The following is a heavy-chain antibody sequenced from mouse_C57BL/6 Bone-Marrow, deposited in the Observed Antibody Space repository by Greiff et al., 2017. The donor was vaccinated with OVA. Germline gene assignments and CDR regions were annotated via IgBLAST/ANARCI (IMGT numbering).Heavy chain of an antibody. CDR3: ARFYEGYNWYFDV. CDR2: IDPNSGGT. J-gene: IGHJ1*03. Sequence: QVQLKQPGAELVKPGASVKLSCKASGYTFTSYWMHWVKQRPGRGLEWIGRIDPNSGGTKYNEKFKSKATLTVDKPSSTAYMQLSSLTSEDSAVYECARFYEGYNWYFDVWGTGTTVTVAS. D-gene: IGHD2-3*01. V-gene: IGHV1-72*01. CDR1: GYTFTSYW.